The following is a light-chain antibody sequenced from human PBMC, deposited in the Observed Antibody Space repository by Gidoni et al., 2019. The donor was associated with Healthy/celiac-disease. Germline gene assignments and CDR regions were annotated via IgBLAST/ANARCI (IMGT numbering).Light chain of an antibody. CDR2: GAS. V-gene: IGKV3-20*01. CDR3: QQYGSART. Sequence: ILLTQSPGTLSLSPGERATRSCRASQSGSSRYLAWYQQKSGQAPRLLIYGASGRATGIPDRFSGSGSGKDFTLTISRLEPEDFAVYYCQQYGSARTFDQXTKVGNK. CDR1: QSGSSRY. J-gene: IGKJ1*01.